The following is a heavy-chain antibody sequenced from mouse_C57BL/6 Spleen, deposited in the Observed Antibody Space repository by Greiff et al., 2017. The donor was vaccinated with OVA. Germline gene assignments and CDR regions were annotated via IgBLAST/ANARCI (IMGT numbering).Heavy chain of an antibody. D-gene: IGHD1-1*01. CDR1: GFTFSSYA. Sequence: EVQGVESGEGLVKPGGSLKLSCAASGFTFSSYAMSWVRQTPEKRLEWVAYISSGGDYIYYADTVKGRFTISRDNARNTLYLQMSSLKSEDTAMYYCTRDLVIYYYGSSFPGFAYWGQGTLVTVSA. V-gene: IGHV5-9-1*02. CDR2: ISSGGDYI. J-gene: IGHJ3*01. CDR3: TRDLVIYYYGSSFPGFAY.